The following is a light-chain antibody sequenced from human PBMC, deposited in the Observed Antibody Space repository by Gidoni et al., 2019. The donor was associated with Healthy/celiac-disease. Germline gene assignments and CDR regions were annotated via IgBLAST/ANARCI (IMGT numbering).Light chain of an antibody. CDR2: EVS. CDR3: SSYTSSLYV. J-gene: IGLJ1*01. V-gene: IGLV2-14*01. Sequence: QSALTQPASVSGSPGQSITISCTGTSSDVGGYNYVSWYQPHPGKAPKLMIYEVSNRPSGVSNRFSGSKSGNTASLTISGLQDEDEADYYCSSYTSSLYVFGTGTKVTVL. CDR1: SSDVGGYNY.